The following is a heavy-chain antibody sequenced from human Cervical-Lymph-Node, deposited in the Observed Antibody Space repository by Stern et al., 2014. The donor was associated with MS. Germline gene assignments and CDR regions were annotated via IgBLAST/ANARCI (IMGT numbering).Heavy chain of an antibody. CDR1: GYMFTSYW. J-gene: IGHJ6*02. CDR2: VHRVESYI. D-gene: IGHD3-3*01. CDR3: ARLNLEWLLTTPIYNMDV. V-gene: IGHV5-10-1*01. Sequence: VQLVESGAEVKKPGESLRISCEGSGYMFTSYWINWGRQMPGKGLEWMGRVHRVESYINYSPSFQGHVTISADKSISTAYLQWSSLKASDTAIYYCARLNLEWLLTTPIYNMDVWGQGTTVTVSS.